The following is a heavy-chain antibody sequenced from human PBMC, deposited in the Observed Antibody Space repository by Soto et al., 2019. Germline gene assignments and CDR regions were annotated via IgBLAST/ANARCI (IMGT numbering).Heavy chain of an antibody. CDR3: VKGISDGYDFLAY. J-gene: IGHJ4*02. Sequence: DVQLLEAGGDLVQPGESLRLSCVASGFTFSSYAMHWVRQAPGMGLEWVSTISGSGGSLYYGDSVKGRFAISRDNSKSTLFLQMGSLIVEDAAIYYCVKGISDGYDFLAYWGQGTVVTVSS. CDR1: GFTFSSYA. V-gene: IGHV3-23*01. D-gene: IGHD5-18*01. CDR2: ISGSGGSL.